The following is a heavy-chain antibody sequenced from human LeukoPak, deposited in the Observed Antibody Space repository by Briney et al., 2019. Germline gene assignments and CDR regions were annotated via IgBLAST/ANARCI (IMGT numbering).Heavy chain of an antibody. Sequence: GGSLGLSCAASGFTFIDYDMHWVRHVIGKGLEWVSAIGIRGDTHYSGSVKGRFTISRENAESSLYLRMDSLRAGDTAVYYCARGGIQVSGIDEFDYWGQGTLVTVSS. CDR1: GFTFIDYD. CDR3: ARGGIQVSGIDEFDY. J-gene: IGHJ4*02. V-gene: IGHV3-13*01. D-gene: IGHD6-19*01. CDR2: IGIRGDT.